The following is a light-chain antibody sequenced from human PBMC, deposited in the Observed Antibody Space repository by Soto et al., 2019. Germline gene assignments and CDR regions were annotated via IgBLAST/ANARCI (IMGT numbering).Light chain of an antibody. V-gene: IGKV1-8*01. CDR3: QQYYNYPRT. J-gene: IGKJ1*01. Sequence: AIRMTQSPSSLSASTGDRVTITCRASQGISSDLAWYQQKPGKAPKLLIYAASTLQSGVPSRFSGSGSGTDFTLTFSCLQSEDFATYYCQQYYNYPRTFGQGTKVEIK. CDR1: QGISSD. CDR2: AAS.